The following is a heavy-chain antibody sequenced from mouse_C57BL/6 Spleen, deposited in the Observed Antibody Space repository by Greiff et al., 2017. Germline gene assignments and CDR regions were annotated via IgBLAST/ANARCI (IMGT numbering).Heavy chain of an antibody. CDR1: GYTFTDYE. D-gene: IGHD1-1*01. J-gene: IGHJ1*03. CDR2: IDPETGGT. Sequence: QVQLQQPGAELVRPGASVTLSCKASGYTFTDYEMHWVKQTPVHGLEWIGAIDPETGGTAYNQKFKGKAILTADKSSSTAYMELRRRTTEDAADDYCTRVEYYYDFDDWGKGTTGKGSS. V-gene: IGHV1-15*01. CDR3: TRVEYYYDFDD.